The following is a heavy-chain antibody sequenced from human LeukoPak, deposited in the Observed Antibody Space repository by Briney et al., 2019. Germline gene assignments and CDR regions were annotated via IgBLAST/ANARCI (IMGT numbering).Heavy chain of an antibody. D-gene: IGHD5-24*01. V-gene: IGHV3-30*01. J-gene: IGHJ3*02. CDR1: GFTFSSYA. CDR2: ISYDGSNK. CDR3: ARDAATIKVAADAFDI. Sequence: GGSLRLSCAASGFTFSSYAMHWVRQAPGKGLEWVAVISYDGSNKYYADSVKGRFTISRDNSKNTLYLQMNSLRAEDTAVYYCARDAATIKVAADAFDIWGQGTMVTVSS.